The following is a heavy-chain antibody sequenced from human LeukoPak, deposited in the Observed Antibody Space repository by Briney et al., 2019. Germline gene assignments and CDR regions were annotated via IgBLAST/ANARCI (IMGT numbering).Heavy chain of an antibody. CDR2: ISGSGGST. CDR3: AKDPPKPYYYDSSGYPDY. J-gene: IGHJ4*02. V-gene: IGHV3-23*01. CDR1: GFTFSSYG. D-gene: IGHD3-22*01. Sequence: GGSLRLSCAASGFTFSSYGMSWVRQAPGKGLEWVSAISGSGGSTYYADSVKGRFTISRDNSKNTLYLQMNSLRAEDTAVYYCAKDPPKPYYYDSSGYPDYWGQGTLVTVSS.